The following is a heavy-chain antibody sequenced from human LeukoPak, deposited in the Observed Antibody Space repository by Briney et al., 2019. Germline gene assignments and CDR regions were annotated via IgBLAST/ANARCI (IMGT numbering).Heavy chain of an antibody. CDR3: ARAHRIECLVFDY. J-gene: IGHJ4*02. D-gene: IGHD3-3*01. Sequence: ASVKVSCKASGYTFTVYYMHWVRQAPGQGLEWMGWINPNSGGTKYAQKFQGRVTMTRDTSISTAYMELSRLRFDDTAVYYCARAHRIECLVFDYWGQETLVTVSS. V-gene: IGHV1-2*02. CDR1: GYTFTVYY. CDR2: INPNSGGT.